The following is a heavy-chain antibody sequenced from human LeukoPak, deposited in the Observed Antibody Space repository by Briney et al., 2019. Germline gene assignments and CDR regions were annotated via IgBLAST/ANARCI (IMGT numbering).Heavy chain of an antibody. Sequence: GGSLRLSCAASGFTFSRFGTHWVRQAPGKGLECVALISHDGKNKFYADSVKGRFTISRDNSKNTLYLQMNSLRAEDTAVYYCAKDRAVWGSYRQYYFDYWGQGTLVTVSS. CDR1: GFTFSRFG. J-gene: IGHJ4*02. CDR3: AKDRAVWGSYRQYYFDY. V-gene: IGHV3-30*18. CDR2: ISHDGKNK. D-gene: IGHD3-16*02.